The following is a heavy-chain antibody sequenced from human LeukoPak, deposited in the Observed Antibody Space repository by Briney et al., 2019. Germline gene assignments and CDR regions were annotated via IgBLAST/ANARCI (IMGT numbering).Heavy chain of an antibody. J-gene: IGHJ4*02. CDR2: IYTSEST. CDR3: ARLFLMGSTPHYFDY. D-gene: IGHD2-8*01. V-gene: IGHV4-61*02. Sequence: SQTLSLTCTVSGGSISSGSYYWSWIRQPAGKGLEWIGRIYTSESTDYNPSLKSRVTISVDTSKNQFSLKLSSVTAADTAVYYCARLFLMGSTPHYFDYWGQGTLVTVSS. CDR1: GGSISSGSYY.